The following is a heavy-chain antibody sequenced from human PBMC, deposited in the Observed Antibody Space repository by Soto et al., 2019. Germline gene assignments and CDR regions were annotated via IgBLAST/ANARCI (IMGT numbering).Heavy chain of an antibody. D-gene: IGHD5-18*01. CDR1: GGTFSSYA. J-gene: IGHJ4*02. CDR2: IIPIFGTA. V-gene: IGHV1-69*13. Sequence: SVKVSCKASGGTFSSYAISWVRQAPGQGLEWMGGIIPIFGTANYAQRFQGRVTITADESTSTAYMELSSLRSEDTAVYYCASGYSYGSKSFDYWGQGTLVTVSS. CDR3: ASGYSYGSKSFDY.